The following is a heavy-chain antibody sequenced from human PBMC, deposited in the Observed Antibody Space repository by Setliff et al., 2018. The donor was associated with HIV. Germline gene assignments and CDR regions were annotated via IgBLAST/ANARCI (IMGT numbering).Heavy chain of an antibody. CDR2: IYHSRNT. D-gene: IGHD6-19*01. CDR3: ARRRGQKATGWYYFDF. J-gene: IGHJ4*02. V-gene: IGHV4-39*01. CDR1: GYPITSNTYF. Sequence: PSETLSLTCSVSGYPITSNTYFWGCMRPAPGEGLGCIGSIYHSRNTYYPPSLKSRISISDDTTKRQFSLKLTSVTAGDSVLYYCARRRGQKATGWYYFDFWGQGALVTVSS.